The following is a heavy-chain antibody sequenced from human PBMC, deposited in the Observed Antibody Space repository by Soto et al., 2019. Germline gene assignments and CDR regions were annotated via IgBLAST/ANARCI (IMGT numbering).Heavy chain of an antibody. J-gene: IGHJ6*02. CDR3: ARAYGSGSYSRYYSYGMDV. D-gene: IGHD3-10*01. CDR2: MNPNSGNT. CDR1: GYTFTSYD. Sequence: ASVKVSCKASGYTFTSYDINWVRQATGQGLEWMGWMNPNSGNTGYAQKFQGRVTMTRNTSISTAYMELSSLRSEDAAVYYCARAYGSGSYSRYYSYGMDVWGQGTMVTVSS. V-gene: IGHV1-8*01.